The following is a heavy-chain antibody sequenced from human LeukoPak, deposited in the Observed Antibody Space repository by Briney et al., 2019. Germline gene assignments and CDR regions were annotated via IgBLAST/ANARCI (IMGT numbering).Heavy chain of an antibody. J-gene: IGHJ3*02. CDR3: ARREGGRSNSNIFDI. CDR2: IYYSGST. Sequence: SETLSLTCTVSAGSISNYYWSGFRQPPGKGLEWIGYIYYSGSTTYSPSLKSRVTISVDTSKNQFSLRLTSVTAADTAVYYCARREGGRSNSNIFDIWGQGTMVIVSS. CDR1: AGSISNYY. D-gene: IGHD4-11*01. V-gene: IGHV4-59*08.